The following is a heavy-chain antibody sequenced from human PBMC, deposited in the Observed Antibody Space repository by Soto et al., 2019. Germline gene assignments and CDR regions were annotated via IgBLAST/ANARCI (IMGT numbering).Heavy chain of an antibody. CDR2: ISAYNGNT. CDR3: ARDAGDLEPLLIAQKSPATYNRFDP. Sequence: QVQLVQSGAEVKKPGASVKVSCKASGYTFTSYGISWVRQAPGQGLEWMGWISAYNGNTNYAQKLQGRVTMTTDTSTSTAYRELGSLRSDDTAVYYCARDAGDLEPLLIAQKSPATYNRFDPWGQGTLVTVSS. D-gene: IGHD3-3*01. CDR1: GYTFTSYG. J-gene: IGHJ5*02. V-gene: IGHV1-18*01.